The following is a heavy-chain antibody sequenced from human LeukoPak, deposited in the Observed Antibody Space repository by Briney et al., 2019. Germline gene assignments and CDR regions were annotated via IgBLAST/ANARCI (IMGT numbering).Heavy chain of an antibody. D-gene: IGHD5-12*01. V-gene: IGHV3-11*04. Sequence: GGSLRLSCAASGFTFSDYYMSWIRQAPGKGLEWVSYISSSGSTIYYADSVKGRFTISRDNAKNSLYLQMNSLRAEDTAVYYCARDPVATNDAFDIWGQGTMVTVSS. CDR1: GFTFSDYY. CDR3: ARDPVATNDAFDI. J-gene: IGHJ3*02. CDR2: ISSSGSTI.